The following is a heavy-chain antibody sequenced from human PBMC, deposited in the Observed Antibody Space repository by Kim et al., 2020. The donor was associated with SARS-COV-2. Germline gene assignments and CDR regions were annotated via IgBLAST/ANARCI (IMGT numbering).Heavy chain of an antibody. Sequence: GGSLRLSCAASGFTFSGYAMAWVRQAPGKGLEWVSALTSTGSSTFYADSVKGRFTISRDNSKNTLFLQMSSLRAEDTALYYCAKATGYSDSYYFDYWGQG. D-gene: IGHD4-17*01. J-gene: IGHJ4*02. CDR2: LTSTGSST. CDR3: AKATGYSDSYYFDY. V-gene: IGHV3-23*01. CDR1: GFTFSGYA.